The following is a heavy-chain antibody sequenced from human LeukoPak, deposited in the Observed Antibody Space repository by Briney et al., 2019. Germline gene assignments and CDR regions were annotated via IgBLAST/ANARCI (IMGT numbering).Heavy chain of an antibody. CDR1: GFTFSSYA. CDR3: AKEGTVLRYFDWLPNFDY. CDR2: ISGSGGST. J-gene: IGHJ4*02. V-gene: IGHV3-23*01. D-gene: IGHD3-9*01. Sequence: GGSLRLSCAASGFTFSSYAMHWVRQAPGKGLEWVSAISGSGGSTYYADSVKGRFTISRDNSKNTLYLQMNSLRAEDTAVYYCAKEGTVLRYFDWLPNFDYWGQGTLVTVSS.